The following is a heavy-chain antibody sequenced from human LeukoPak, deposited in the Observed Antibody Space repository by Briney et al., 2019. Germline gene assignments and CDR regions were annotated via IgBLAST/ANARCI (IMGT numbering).Heavy chain of an antibody. CDR2: IYHGDSDT. V-gene: IGHV5-51*01. J-gene: IGHJ4*02. CDR1: GYSFTTYW. Sequence: GESLKISCKGSGYSFTTYWIGWVRQMPGKGLEWMGIIYHGDSDTRYSPSFQGQVTISVDKSISAAYLQWSSLKASDTAMYYCARARYCSGGSCYAEYWGQGTLVTVSS. CDR3: ARARYCSGGSCYAEY. D-gene: IGHD2-15*01.